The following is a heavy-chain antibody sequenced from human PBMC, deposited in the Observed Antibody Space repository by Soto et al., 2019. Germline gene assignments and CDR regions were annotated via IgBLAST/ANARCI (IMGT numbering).Heavy chain of an antibody. D-gene: IGHD3-22*01. Sequence: GASVKVSCKASGGTFSSYAISWVRQAPGQGLEWMGGIIPIFGTANYAQKFQGRVTITADESTSTAYMELSSLRSEDTAVYYCARGGSGYYYAFDYWGQGTLVTVSS. CDR1: GGTFSSYA. CDR2: IIPIFGTA. V-gene: IGHV1-69*13. CDR3: ARGGSGYYYAFDY. J-gene: IGHJ4*02.